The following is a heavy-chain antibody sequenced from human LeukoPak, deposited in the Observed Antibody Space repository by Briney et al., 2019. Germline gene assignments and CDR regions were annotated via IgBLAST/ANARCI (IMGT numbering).Heavy chain of an antibody. Sequence: GGSLRLSCAASGFTFSSYAMHWVRQAPGKGLEWVAVISYDGSNKFCADSVKGRFTLSRDNSKNTLYLQMNSLRIEDTAVYYCGRGSVGFGELNYWGQGTLVTVSS. J-gene: IGHJ4*02. D-gene: IGHD3-10*01. V-gene: IGHV3-30-3*01. CDR3: GRGSVGFGELNY. CDR1: GFTFSSYA. CDR2: ISYDGSNK.